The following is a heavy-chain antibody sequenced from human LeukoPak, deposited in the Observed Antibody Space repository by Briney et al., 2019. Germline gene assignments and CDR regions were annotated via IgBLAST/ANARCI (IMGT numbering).Heavy chain of an antibody. CDR3: ARHSGSQGYAYDI. J-gene: IGHJ3*02. V-gene: IGHV3-7*01. D-gene: IGHD1-26*01. CDR1: GFTLSTYW. CDR2: IKQDGSQK. Sequence: GGSLRLSCVASGFTLSTYWMSWVRQAPGKGLEWVANIKQDGSQKYYVDPVKGRFTISRDNAKNSLYLQMNSLRAEDTAVYYCARHSGSQGYAYDIWGQGTMVTVSS.